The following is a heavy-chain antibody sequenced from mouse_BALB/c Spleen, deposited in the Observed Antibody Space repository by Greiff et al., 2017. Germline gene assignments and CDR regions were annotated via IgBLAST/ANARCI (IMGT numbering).Heavy chain of an antibody. Sequence: EVHGVESGGGLVQPGGSLRLSCATSGFTFTDYYMSWVRQPPGKALEWLGFIRNKANGYTTEYSSSVKGRFTISRDNSQSILYLQMNTLRAEDSATYYCARDGNTYPMDYWGQGTSVTVSS. V-gene: IGHV7-3*02. D-gene: IGHD2-1*01. CDR3: ARDGNTYPMDY. J-gene: IGHJ4*01. CDR1: GFTFTDYY. CDR2: IRNKANGYTT.